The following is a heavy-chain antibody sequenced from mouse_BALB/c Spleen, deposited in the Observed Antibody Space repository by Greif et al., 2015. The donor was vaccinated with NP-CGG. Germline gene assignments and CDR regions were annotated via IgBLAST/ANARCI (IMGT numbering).Heavy chain of an antibody. V-gene: IGHV1-69*02. CDR1: GYTFTSYW. D-gene: IGHD2-4*01. J-gene: IGHJ2*01. Sequence: VQLQQSGAELVKPGASVKLSCKASGYTFTSYWMHWVKQRPGQGLEWIGEIDPSDSYTNYNQKFKGKATLTVDKSSSTAYMQLSSLTSEDSAVYYCALIYYDYDGWGQGTTLTVSS. CDR2: IDPSDSYT. CDR3: ALIYYDYDG.